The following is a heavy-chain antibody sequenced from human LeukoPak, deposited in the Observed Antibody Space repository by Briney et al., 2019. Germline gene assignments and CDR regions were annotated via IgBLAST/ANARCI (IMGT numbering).Heavy chain of an antibody. Sequence: ETLSLTCSVSGGSISSYYWGWVRQAPGKGLEWVANIKEDGSEKYYVDSVKGRCTISRDNAKKSLYLQMNSLRAEDTAVYYCARDRWDIVIVPAALHTFDIWGQGTMVIVSS. D-gene: IGHD2-2*01. CDR2: IKEDGSEK. V-gene: IGHV3-7*01. J-gene: IGHJ3*02. CDR1: GGSISSYY. CDR3: ARDRWDIVIVPAALHTFDI.